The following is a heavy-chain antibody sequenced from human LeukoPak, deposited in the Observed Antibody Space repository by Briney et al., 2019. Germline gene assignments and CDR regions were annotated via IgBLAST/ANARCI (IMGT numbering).Heavy chain of an antibody. V-gene: IGHV4-4*02. Sequence: SGTLSLTCAVTSGSITNNWWTWVRQPPGKGLGWIGEISQSARTNYNPSLKSRVTLSIDKSRNQFSLTMISVTAADTAVYYCAGVRLGNTGLSEYFEYWGQGTLVTVSS. D-gene: IGHD3-16*01. CDR2: ISQSART. J-gene: IGHJ1*01. CDR1: SGSITNNW. CDR3: AGVRLGNTGLSEYFEY.